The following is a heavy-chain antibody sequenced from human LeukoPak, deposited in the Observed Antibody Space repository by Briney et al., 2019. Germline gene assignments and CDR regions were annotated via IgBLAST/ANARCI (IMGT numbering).Heavy chain of an antibody. CDR1: GGSFSGYY. V-gene: IGHV4-39*01. Sequence: SETLSLTCAVYGGSFSGYYWGWIRQPPGKGLEWIGSIYYSGSTYYNPSLKSRVTISVDTSKNQFSLKLSSVTAADTAVYYCARRPRLGYYDSSGYYSGFDPWGQGTLVTVSS. CDR3: ARRPRLGYYDSSGYYSGFDP. CDR2: IYYSGST. D-gene: IGHD3-22*01. J-gene: IGHJ5*02.